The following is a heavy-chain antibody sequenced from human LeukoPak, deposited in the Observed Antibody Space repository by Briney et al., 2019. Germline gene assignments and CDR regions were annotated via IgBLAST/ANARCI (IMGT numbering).Heavy chain of an antibody. D-gene: IGHD3-10*01. J-gene: IGHJ3*02. CDR3: ARGLWFGELFGAFDI. CDR1: GGTFSSYA. V-gene: IGHV1-69*05. CDR2: IIPIFGTA. Sequence: SVKLSCKASGGTFSSYAISWVRQAPGQGLELMGRIIPIFGTANYAQKFPGRVTITTGESTSTAYMELSSLRSEDTAVYCCARGLWFGELFGAFDIWGQGTMVTVSS.